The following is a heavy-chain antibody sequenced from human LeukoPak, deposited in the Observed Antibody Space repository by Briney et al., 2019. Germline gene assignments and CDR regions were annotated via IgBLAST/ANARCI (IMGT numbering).Heavy chain of an antibody. Sequence: GRSLRLSCAASGFTFRNHGMHWVRQAPGKGLEWVAVIWYDGSNQYYADSVKGRYTISRDNSKNTLYLQMNSLRAEDTAVYYCARDISARRLDVWGKGTTVTVSS. J-gene: IGHJ6*04. CDR1: GFTFRNHG. CDR2: IWYDGSNQ. V-gene: IGHV3-33*01. CDR3: ARDISARRLDV. D-gene: IGHD3-16*01.